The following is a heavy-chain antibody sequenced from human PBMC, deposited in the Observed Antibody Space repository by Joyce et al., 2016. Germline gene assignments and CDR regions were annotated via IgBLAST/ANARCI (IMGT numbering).Heavy chain of an antibody. CDR3: TTARGCTGGSCYSNFYYYYMDV. D-gene: IGHD2-15*01. V-gene: IGHV4-59*01. J-gene: IGHJ6*03. Sequence: QVQLQESGPGLVRSSETLSLTCTVSGGSISTYYWSWIRQPPGKGLEWIGYIHYSGSTNYNPPLKSRVTISIATSKNQFSLKLNSVTAADTAVYYCTTARGCTGGSCYSNFYYYYMDVWGKGTTVTVSS. CDR1: GGSISTYY. CDR2: IHYSGST.